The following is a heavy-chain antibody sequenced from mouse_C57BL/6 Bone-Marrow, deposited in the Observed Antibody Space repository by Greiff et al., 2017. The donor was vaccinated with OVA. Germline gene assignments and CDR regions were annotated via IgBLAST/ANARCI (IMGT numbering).Heavy chain of an antibody. V-gene: IGHV1-63*01. CDR3: ARIVAPYYAMDY. Sequence: VQLQQSGAELARPGTSVKMSCKASGYTFTNYWIGWAKQRPGHGLEWIGDIYPGGGYTNYNEKFKGKATLTADKSSSTAYMQFSSLTSEDSAIYYCARIVAPYYAMDYWGQGTSVTVSS. D-gene: IGHD1-1*01. CDR2: IYPGGGYT. CDR1: GYTFTNYW. J-gene: IGHJ4*01.